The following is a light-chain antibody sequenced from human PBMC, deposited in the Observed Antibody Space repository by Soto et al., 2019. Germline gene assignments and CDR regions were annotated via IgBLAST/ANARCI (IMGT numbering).Light chain of an antibody. Sequence: DVQMSQSPSIMSGSVGDRVTITFRASQSISSWLAWYQQKPGKAPKLLIYDASSLESGVPSRFSGSGSATEFTLTISSLQPDDFATYYCQQYNNYWTFGQGTKVDIK. CDR1: QSISSW. J-gene: IGKJ1*01. V-gene: IGKV1-5*01. CDR3: QQYNNYWT. CDR2: DAS.